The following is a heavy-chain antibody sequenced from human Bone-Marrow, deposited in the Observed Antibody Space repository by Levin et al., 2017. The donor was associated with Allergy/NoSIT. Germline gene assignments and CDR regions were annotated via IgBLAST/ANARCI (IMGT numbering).Heavy chain of an antibody. Sequence: SETLSLTCAVSGESLSGHYWNWVRLSPGKGLEWIGHVLHSGSATYNPSLEGRVAISVDTSRNHFSLKMYSMTAADSAVYSCARDGREPLPGLEGYYYYDGQDVWGQGTTV. CDR3: ARDGREPLPGLEGYYYYDGQDV. V-gene: IGHV4-34*12. CDR2: VLHSGSA. CDR1: GESLSGHY. J-gene: IGHJ6*02. D-gene: IGHD2-15*01.